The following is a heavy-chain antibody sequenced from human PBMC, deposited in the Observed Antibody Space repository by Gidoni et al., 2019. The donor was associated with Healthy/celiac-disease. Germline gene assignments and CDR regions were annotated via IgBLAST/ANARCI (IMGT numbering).Heavy chain of an antibody. CDR2: INYSGST. J-gene: IGHJ5*02. Sequence: QVQLQESCPGLVKPSETLSLTCTVSGFPISSYYWSWIRQPPGKGLEWIRYINYSGSTNYNPSLKSRVTISVETSKNQFSLKLSSVTAADTAVYYCAREMGSLHKNNWFDPWGQGTLVTVSS. V-gene: IGHV4-59*01. CDR1: GFPISSYY. CDR3: AREMGSLHKNNWFDP. D-gene: IGHD3-16*01.